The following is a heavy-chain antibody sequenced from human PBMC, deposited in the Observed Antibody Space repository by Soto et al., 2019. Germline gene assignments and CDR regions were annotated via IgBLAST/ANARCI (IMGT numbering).Heavy chain of an antibody. CDR1: GFTFINYA. CDR2: ISGSGAT. D-gene: IGHD3-3*01. CDR3: ARALDFWSGAITSARFDP. J-gene: IGHJ5*02. V-gene: IGHV3-23*01. Sequence: EVQLLESGGGLVQPGGSLRLSCAASGFTFINYALTWVRQAPGRGLEWVSAISGSGATYYADSVKGRFAISRDNPENILSLQMDCLRAEDTAIYYCARALDFWSGAITSARFDPWGQGTLVTVSS.